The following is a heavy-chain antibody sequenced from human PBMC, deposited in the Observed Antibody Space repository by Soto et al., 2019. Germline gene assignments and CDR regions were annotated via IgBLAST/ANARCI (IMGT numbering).Heavy chain of an antibody. J-gene: IGHJ5*02. Sequence: GGSLRLSCAASGFTFSDYYMTWLRQAPGKGPECISYISFGSSFTNYADSVEGRFTISRDNAKNTLYLQMNRLRVEDTAVYYCARGLSRRILNYLDPWGQGVLVTVSS. CDR1: GFTFSDYY. CDR2: ISFGSSFT. D-gene: IGHD2-15*01. V-gene: IGHV3-11*06. CDR3: ARGLSRRILNYLDP.